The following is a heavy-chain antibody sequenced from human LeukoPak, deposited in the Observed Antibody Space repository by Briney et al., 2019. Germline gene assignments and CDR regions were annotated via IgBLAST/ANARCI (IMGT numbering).Heavy chain of an antibody. CDR3: ASGGWFHNWFDP. CDR2: INPSGGST. V-gene: IGHV1-46*01. CDR1: GYTFTSYY. J-gene: IGHJ5*02. D-gene: IGHD6-19*01. Sequence: ASVKVSCKASGYTFTSYYMHWVRQAPGQGLEWMGIINPSGGSTSYAQKFQGRVTITADESTSTAYMELSSLRSEDTAVYYCASGGWFHNWFDPWGQGTLVTVSS.